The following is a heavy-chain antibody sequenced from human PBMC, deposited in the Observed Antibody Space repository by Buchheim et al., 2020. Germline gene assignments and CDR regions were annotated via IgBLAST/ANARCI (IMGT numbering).Heavy chain of an antibody. CDR2: IDSDGGTT. J-gene: IGHJ4*02. CDR3: ARGRGYSPVGLDY. V-gene: IGHV3-74*01. D-gene: IGHD5-18*01. CDR1: GFTFNRHW. Sequence: DVQLVESGGGLVQPGGSLRLSCTASGFTFNRHWMHWVRQAPGKGLVWVSHIDSDGGTTNYADSVKGRFTISRDNAKNTLYLQVNSLRAEDTAVYYCARGRGYSPVGLDYWGQGTL.